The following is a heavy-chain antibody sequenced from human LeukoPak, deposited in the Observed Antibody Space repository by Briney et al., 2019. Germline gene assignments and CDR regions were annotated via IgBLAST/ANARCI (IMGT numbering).Heavy chain of an antibody. CDR2: IIPIFGTA. CDR3: ARDDRALEWSLRDLNYYYYMDV. V-gene: IGHV1-69*01. D-gene: IGHD3-3*01. J-gene: IGHJ6*03. CDR1: GGTFSSYA. Sequence: GSSVKVSCKASGGTFSSYAISWVRQAPGQGLEWMGGIIPIFGTANYAQKFQGRVTITADESTSTAYMELSSLRSEDTAVYYCARDDRALEWSLRDLNYYYYMDVWGKGTTVTVSS.